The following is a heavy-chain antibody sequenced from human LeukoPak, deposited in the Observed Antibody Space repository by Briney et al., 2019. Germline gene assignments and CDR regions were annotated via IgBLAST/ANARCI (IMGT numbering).Heavy chain of an antibody. Sequence: GGSLRLSCAASGFTFSSYGMHWVRQAPGKGLEWVAFIRYDGSNKYYADSVKGRFTISRDNSKNTLYLQMNGLRAEDTAVYYCARQNGGYSSSWYSSRYFQHWGQGTLVTVSS. J-gene: IGHJ1*01. CDR3: ARQNGGYSSSWYSSRYFQH. V-gene: IGHV3-30*02. CDR1: GFTFSSYG. CDR2: IRYDGSNK. D-gene: IGHD6-13*01.